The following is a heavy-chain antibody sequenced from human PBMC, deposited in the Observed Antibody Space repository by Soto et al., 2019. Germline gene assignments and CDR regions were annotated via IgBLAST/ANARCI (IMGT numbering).Heavy chain of an antibody. CDR3: ARDKGRSRGSYYDY. CDR1: GLTVNSNY. J-gene: IGHJ4*02. CDR2: IYSGGST. D-gene: IGHD1-26*01. V-gene: IGHV3-66*01. Sequence: GGSLRLSCAASGLTVNSNYMNWVRQAPGKGLEWVSVIYSGGSTYYADSVKDRFTISRDDSKNTLYLQMNSLRAEDTAVYYCARDKGRSRGSYYDYWGQGTLVTVSS.